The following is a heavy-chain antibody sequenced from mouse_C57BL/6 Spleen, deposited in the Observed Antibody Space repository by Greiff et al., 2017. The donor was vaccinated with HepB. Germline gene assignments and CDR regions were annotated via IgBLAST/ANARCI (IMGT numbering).Heavy chain of an antibody. J-gene: IGHJ4*01. Sequence: VQLQQPGAELVKPGASVKLSCKASGYTFTSYWMHWVKQRPGRGLEWIGRFDPNSGGTKYNEKFKSKATLTVDKPSSTAYMQLSSLTSEDSAVYYCARDYEYEVLYYAMDYWGQGTAVTVSS. CDR3: ARDYEYEVLYYAMDY. CDR1: GYTFTSYW. D-gene: IGHD2-4*01. CDR2: FDPNSGGT. V-gene: IGHV1-72*01.